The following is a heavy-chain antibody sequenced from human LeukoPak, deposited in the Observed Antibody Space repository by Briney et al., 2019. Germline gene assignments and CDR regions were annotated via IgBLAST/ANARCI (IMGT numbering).Heavy chain of an antibody. CDR3: ARVASRGSYSDYYFDY. CDR2: ISSSSSYI. Sequence: GGSLRPSCAASGFTFSSYSMNWVRQAPGKGLEWVSSISSSSSYIYYADSVKGRFTISRDNAKNSLYLQMNSLRAEDTAVYYCARVASRGSYSDYYFDYWGQGTLVTVSS. D-gene: IGHD1-26*01. V-gene: IGHV3-21*01. J-gene: IGHJ4*02. CDR1: GFTFSSYS.